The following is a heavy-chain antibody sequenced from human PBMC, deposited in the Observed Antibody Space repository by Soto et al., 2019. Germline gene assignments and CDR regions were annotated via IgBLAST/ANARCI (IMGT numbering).Heavy chain of an antibody. CDR2: ISSSSSTI. J-gene: IGHJ4*02. CDR1: GFTFSSYS. V-gene: IGHV3-48*01. Sequence: GGSLRLSCAASGFTFSSYSMNWVRQAPGKGLEWVSYISSSSSTIYYADSVKGRFTISRDNAKNSLYLQMNSLRAEDTALYYCARDEVVVTPYSSSWTFDSWGQGTLVTVSS. D-gene: IGHD6-13*01. CDR3: ARDEVVVTPYSSSWTFDS.